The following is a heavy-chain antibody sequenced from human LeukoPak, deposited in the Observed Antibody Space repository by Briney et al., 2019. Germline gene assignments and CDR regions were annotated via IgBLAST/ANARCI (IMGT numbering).Heavy chain of an antibody. J-gene: IGHJ4*02. D-gene: IGHD4-17*01. CDR2: INHSGST. Sequence: PSETLSLTCAVYGGSFSGYYWSWIRQPPGKGLEWIGEINHSGSTHYNPSLKSRVTISVDTSKNQFSLKLSSVTAADTAVYYCARGGMTTVRISFDYWGQGTLVTVSS. CDR3: ARGGMTTVRISFDY. V-gene: IGHV4-34*01. CDR1: GGSFSGYY.